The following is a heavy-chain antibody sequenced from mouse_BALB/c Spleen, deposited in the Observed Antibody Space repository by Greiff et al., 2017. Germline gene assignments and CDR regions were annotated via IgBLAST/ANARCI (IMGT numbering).Heavy chain of an antibody. CDR2: IYPSDSYT. D-gene: IGHD2-14*01. CDR1: GYTFTSYW. V-gene: IGHV1-69*02. CDR3: TRGRYDGYVDY. J-gene: IGHJ2*01. Sequence: QVQLKQPGAELVRPGASVKLSCKASGYTFTSYWINWVKQKPGQGLEWIGNIYPSDSYTNYNQKFKDKATLTVDKSSSTAYMQLSSPTSEDSAVYYCTRGRYDGYVDYWGKGTTLTVSS.